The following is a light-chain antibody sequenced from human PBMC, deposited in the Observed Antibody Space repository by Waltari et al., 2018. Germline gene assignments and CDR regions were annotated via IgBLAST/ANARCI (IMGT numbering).Light chain of an antibody. V-gene: IGKV3-20*01. CDR3: QQYDGSILT. Sequence: CRASQTMNNNFLVWYQQKPGQAPRLLIHGASSRATGFPDRFSGSGSGTDFTLTISRLEPEDVAVYYCQQYDGSILTFGGGTNVEI. J-gene: IGKJ4*01. CDR1: QTMNNNF. CDR2: GAS.